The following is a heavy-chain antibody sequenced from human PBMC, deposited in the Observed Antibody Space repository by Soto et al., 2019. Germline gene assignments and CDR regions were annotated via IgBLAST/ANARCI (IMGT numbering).Heavy chain of an antibody. CDR2: IIPIFDTA. V-gene: IGHV1-69*01. D-gene: IGHD1-1*01. Sequence: QVQLVQSGAELRKPGSSVKVSCKASGGTFSDSTINWVRQAPGLRLEWMGGIIPIFDTANYAEKFQGRVTITADEPTNTSIMEVSSLRCEDTAVYYCARNGTLTGYSYGMDVWGQGTMVTVSS. CDR3: ARNGTLTGYSYGMDV. J-gene: IGHJ6*02. CDR1: GGTFSDST.